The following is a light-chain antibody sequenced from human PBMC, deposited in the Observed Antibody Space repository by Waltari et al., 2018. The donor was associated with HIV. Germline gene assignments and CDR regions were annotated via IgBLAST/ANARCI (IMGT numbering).Light chain of an antibody. CDR3: YSAADNIGV. CDR2: KDS. J-gene: IGLJ3*02. V-gene: IGLV3-27*01. CDR1: VVAKKY. Sequence: SYELTQPSSVSVSPGQTARITCTGDVVAKKYARWFQQKPGQAPVLVIYKDSERPSGNPERFSGSSSGTTVTLTISGAQVEDEADYYCYSAADNIGVFGGGTKLTVL.